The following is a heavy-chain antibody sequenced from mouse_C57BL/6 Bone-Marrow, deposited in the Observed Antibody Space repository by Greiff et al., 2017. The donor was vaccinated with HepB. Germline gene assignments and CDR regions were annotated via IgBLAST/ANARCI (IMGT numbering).Heavy chain of an antibody. CDR3: ARGSDYYGSSSWFAY. Sequence: VQLQQPGAELVRPGSSVKLSCKASGYTFTSYWMDWVKQRPGQGLEWIGNIYPSDSETHYNQKFKDKATLTVDKSSSTAYMQLSSLTSEDSAVYYCARGSDYYGSSSWFAYWGQGTLVTVSA. CDR1: GYTFTSYW. CDR2: IYPSDSET. V-gene: IGHV1-61*01. J-gene: IGHJ3*01. D-gene: IGHD1-1*01.